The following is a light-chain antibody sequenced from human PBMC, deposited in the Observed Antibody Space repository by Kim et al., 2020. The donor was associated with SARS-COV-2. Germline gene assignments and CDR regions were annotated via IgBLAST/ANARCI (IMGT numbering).Light chain of an antibody. J-gene: IGKJ3*01. V-gene: IGKV3-20*01. CDR3: QQYGSSQFT. CDR2: GAS. CDR1: QSVSGSY. Sequence: SPGESATLSCRASQSVSGSYLAWYQQKPGQAPRLLIYGASSRASGIPDRFSGSGSGTDFTLTISRLEPEDFAVYYCQQYGSSQFTFGPGTKVDIK.